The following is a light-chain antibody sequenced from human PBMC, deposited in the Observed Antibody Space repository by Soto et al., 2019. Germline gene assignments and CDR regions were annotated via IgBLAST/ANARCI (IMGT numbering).Light chain of an antibody. J-gene: IGLJ1*01. V-gene: IGLV2-14*01. CDR2: EVS. CDR3: SSYTGSSTPYV. Sequence: QSALTQPASVSGSPGQSITISCTGTSSDVGGYNYVSWYQQHPGKAPNLRIYEVSNRPSGIYNRFSGSKSGNTASLTISGLQAEDEADYYFSSYTGSSTPYVFGTGTKLTVL. CDR1: SSDVGGYNY.